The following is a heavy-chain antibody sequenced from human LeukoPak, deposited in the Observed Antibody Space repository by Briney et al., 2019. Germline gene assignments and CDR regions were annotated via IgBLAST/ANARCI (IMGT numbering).Heavy chain of an antibody. Sequence: GGSLRLSCAASGFTVSSNYMSWVRQAPGKGLEWVSVIYSGGSTYYADSVKGRFTISRDSSKNTLYLQMNSLRAEDTAVYYCAKVSGGGLYYDGMDVWGQGTTVTVSS. D-gene: IGHD1-14*01. J-gene: IGHJ6*02. V-gene: IGHV3-53*01. CDR3: AKVSGGGLYYDGMDV. CDR2: IYSGGST. CDR1: GFTVSSNY.